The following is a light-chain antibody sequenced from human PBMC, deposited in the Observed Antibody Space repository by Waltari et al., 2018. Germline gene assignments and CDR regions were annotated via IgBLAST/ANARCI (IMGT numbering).Light chain of an antibody. Sequence: EIVLTQSPGTLSLSPGERATLSCRASQSVGRTLAWYQQKPGQAPRLLMYGASSRATGTPDRFSGSGSGTEFSLTISRLEPEDFAVYYCQHYVRLPATFGQGTKVEIK. CDR1: QSVGRT. CDR3: QHYVRLPAT. CDR2: GAS. V-gene: IGKV3-20*01. J-gene: IGKJ1*01.